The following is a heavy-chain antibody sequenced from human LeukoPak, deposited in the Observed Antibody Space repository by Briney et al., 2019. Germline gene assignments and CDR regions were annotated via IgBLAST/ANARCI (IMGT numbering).Heavy chain of an antibody. V-gene: IGHV1-8*01. CDR2: MSPNSGDT. Sequence: ASVKVSCKTSGYTFTNLDINWLRQAPGQRLEWMGWMSPNSGDTGYAQKFQGRVSMTRDTSISTAYMELSSLRSEDTAVYYCASNPPNTGDFYYWGLGSLVTVSS. CDR3: ASNPPNTGDFYY. CDR1: GYTFTNLD. J-gene: IGHJ4*02. D-gene: IGHD1-1*01.